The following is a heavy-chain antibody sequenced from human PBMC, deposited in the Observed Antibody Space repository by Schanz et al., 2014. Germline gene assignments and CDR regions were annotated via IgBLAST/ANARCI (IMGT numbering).Heavy chain of an antibody. Sequence: VQLVESGGGVVQPGGSLRLSCAASGFTFNSYAMTWVRQAPGKGLEWVSSISHSGGSKYYADSVKGRFTISRDNSKNTLYLQMNTLRAEDTAVYYCARDGDRFYHNYYMDVWGKGTTVTVSS. J-gene: IGHJ6*03. CDR1: GFTFNSYA. CDR3: ARDGDRFYHNYYMDV. CDR2: ISHSGGSK. D-gene: IGHD4-17*01. V-gene: IGHV3-23*04.